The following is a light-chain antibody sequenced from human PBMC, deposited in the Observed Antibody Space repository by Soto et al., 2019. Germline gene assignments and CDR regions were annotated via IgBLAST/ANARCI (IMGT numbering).Light chain of an antibody. CDR2: DAS. J-gene: IGKJ4*01. Sequence: DIQMTQSPSSLSASVGDRVTITCQASQDIKNYLNWYQQKPGKAPNLLIYDASNLKTGVPSRFSGSGSGTHVTFTISSAQPEYIATYYCQHSDHLPPLSFGGGTKVEIK. V-gene: IGKV1-33*01. CDR1: QDIKNY. CDR3: QHSDHLPPLS.